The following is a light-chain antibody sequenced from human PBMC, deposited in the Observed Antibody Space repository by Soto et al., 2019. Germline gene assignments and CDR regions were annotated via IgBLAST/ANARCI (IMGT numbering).Light chain of an antibody. V-gene: IGKV1-39*01. CDR1: QSISSY. CDR2: AAS. Sequence: DIQMTQSPSSLSASVGDRVTITCRASQSISSYLNWYQQKPGQAPKLLIYAASSLQSGVPSRFSGSGSGTDFTLTISSLQPEDFATYYCQQSYSTPKTFGQGTKGEIK. J-gene: IGKJ1*01. CDR3: QQSYSTPKT.